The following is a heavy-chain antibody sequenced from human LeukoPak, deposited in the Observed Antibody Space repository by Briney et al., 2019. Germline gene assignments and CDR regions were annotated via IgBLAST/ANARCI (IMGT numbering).Heavy chain of an antibody. V-gene: IGHV1-46*01. Sequence: ASVRVSCKASGYTFTSYYMHWVRQAPGQGVEWMGIINPSGGSTSYAQKFQGRVTMTRDTSTSTVYMGLSSLRSEDTAVYYCARGGRYYDFWSGPSALDWGQGTLVTVSS. CDR3: ARGGRYYDFWSGPSALD. J-gene: IGHJ4*02. CDR2: INPSGGST. D-gene: IGHD3-3*01. CDR1: GYTFTSYY.